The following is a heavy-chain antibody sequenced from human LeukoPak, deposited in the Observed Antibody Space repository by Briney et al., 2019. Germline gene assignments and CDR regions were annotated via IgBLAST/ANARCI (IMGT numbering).Heavy chain of an antibody. J-gene: IGHJ4*02. CDR2: IDPSGGST. Sequence: ASVKISCKTSGYTFTSYNIYWVRQAPGQGLEWMGIIDPSGGSTRYTQMFQGRVTMTRDTSTSTVYMEVSSLRSDDTAVYYCARGPHISMVRGPLDVWAQGTLVTVSS. V-gene: IGHV1-46*01. CDR3: ARGPHISMVRGPLDV. CDR1: GYTFTSYN. D-gene: IGHD3-10*01.